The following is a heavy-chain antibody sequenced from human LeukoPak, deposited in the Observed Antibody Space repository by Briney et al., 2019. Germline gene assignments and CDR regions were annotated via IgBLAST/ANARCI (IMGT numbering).Heavy chain of an antibody. Sequence: SETLSLTCTVSGGSISSYYWSWIRQPPGKGLEWIGYIYYSGSTNYNPSLKSRVTISVDTSKNQFSLKLSSVTAADTAVYYCARHEAVAPNAFDIWGQGTMVTVSS. CDR2: IYYSGST. D-gene: IGHD6-19*01. CDR3: ARHEAVAPNAFDI. V-gene: IGHV4-59*08. J-gene: IGHJ3*02. CDR1: GGSISSYY.